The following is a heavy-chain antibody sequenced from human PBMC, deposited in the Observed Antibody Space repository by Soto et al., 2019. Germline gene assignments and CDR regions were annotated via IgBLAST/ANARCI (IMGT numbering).Heavy chain of an antibody. V-gene: IGHV5-51*01. CDR3: AREETAWPLAYGLDV. Sequence: GESLKIYCKGSGYIFVNYWIVWVRQIPGKGLEWMGIIYPGDSDTRYSPSFQGKVTISADRSSNTAYLQWSSLKASDTAMYYCAREETAWPLAYGLDVWGQGTTVTVSS. CDR1: GYIFVNYW. CDR2: IYPGDSDT. J-gene: IGHJ6*02. D-gene: IGHD2-21*02.